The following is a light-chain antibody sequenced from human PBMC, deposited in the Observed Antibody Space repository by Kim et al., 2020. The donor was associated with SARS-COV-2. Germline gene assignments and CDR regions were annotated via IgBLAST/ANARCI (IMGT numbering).Light chain of an antibody. CDR2: GAS. CDR3: QQTYSAPRT. V-gene: IGKV1-39*01. CDR1: QNIVTF. J-gene: IGKJ1*01. Sequence: DIQMTQSPSALSASVGHRVTITCRASQNIVTFLNWYQQKPGSAPKLLIYGASSLQSEVPSTFSGSGTGTDFTLTISSLQPEDFATYFCQQTYSAPRTFGQGTKVDIK.